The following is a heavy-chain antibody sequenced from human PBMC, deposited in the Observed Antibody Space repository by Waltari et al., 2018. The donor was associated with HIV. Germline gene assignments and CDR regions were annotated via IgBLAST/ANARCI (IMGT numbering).Heavy chain of an antibody. J-gene: IGHJ4*02. CDR2: SSYDAVKQ. Sequence: QVQLVESGGGEVHPGESLRLSCNASGFALSGFGMHWVRQAPGKGLEWLAVSSYDAVKQFYADSVKGRFTISRDNSRNWLFLQMTSLTPEDTAMYYCARSPTPTKMPYWGQGTRVSVST. V-gene: IGHV3-30*03. CDR3: ARSPTPTKMPY. D-gene: IGHD2-2*01. CDR1: GFALSGFG.